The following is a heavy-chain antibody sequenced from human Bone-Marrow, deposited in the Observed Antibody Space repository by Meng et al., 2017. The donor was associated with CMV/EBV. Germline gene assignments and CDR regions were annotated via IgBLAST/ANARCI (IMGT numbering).Heavy chain of an antibody. V-gene: IGHV3-20*04. Sequence: GESLKISCAASGFTFDDYGMSWVRQAPGKGLEWVSGINWNGGSTGYADSVKGRFTISRDNAKNSLYLQMNSLRAEDTAVYYCARGVRGIYRYWGQGTLVTVSS. CDR1: GFTFDDYG. CDR3: ARGVRGIYRY. D-gene: IGHD3-16*01. CDR2: INWNGGST. J-gene: IGHJ4*02.